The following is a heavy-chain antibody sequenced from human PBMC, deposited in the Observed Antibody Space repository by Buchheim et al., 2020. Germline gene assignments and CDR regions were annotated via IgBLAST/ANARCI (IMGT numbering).Heavy chain of an antibody. Sequence: QVQLVESGGGVVQPGRSLRLSCAASGFTFSSYAMHWVRQAPGKGLEWVAVISYDGSNKYYADSVKGRFTISRDNSKNTLYLQMNSLRAEDTAVYYCAIEWDIVVVPAAQAYYYYGMDVWGQGTT. CDR1: GFTFSSYA. CDR2: ISYDGSNK. CDR3: AIEWDIVVVPAAQAYYYYGMDV. V-gene: IGHV3-30*04. J-gene: IGHJ6*02. D-gene: IGHD2-2*01.